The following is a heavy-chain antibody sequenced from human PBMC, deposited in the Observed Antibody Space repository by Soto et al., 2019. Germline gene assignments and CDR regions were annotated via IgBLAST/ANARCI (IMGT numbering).Heavy chain of an antibody. V-gene: IGHV1-69*05. CDR1: GGTFKTYA. CDR3: ARDTGTLYFYYYGMDV. D-gene: IGHD1-1*01. CDR2: IIPLFGSA. J-gene: IGHJ6*02. Sequence: QVQLVQSGAEVKRPGSSVRVSCKASGGTFKTYAITWVRQAPGRGLEWMGGIIPLFGSANYSQNFQGRVTIXXDESTNTAYMELTRLRSEDTAVYYCARDTGTLYFYYYGMDVWGQGTTVTVSS.